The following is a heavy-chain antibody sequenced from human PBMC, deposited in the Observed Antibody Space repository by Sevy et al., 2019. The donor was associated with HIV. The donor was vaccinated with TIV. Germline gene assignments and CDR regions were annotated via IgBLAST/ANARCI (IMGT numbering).Heavy chain of an antibody. Sequence: GGSLRRSCAASGFTFSNAWMSWIRQAPGKGLEWVGRIKTKTDDGTTDYTAPVKGKFTISSDDSKSTLHLQMNSLKTGDTAGYCCVTGISFSGPSMRLLSDYWGQGTLVTGSS. D-gene: IGHD3-10*01. CDR2: IKTKTDDGTT. J-gene: IGHJ4*02. V-gene: IGHV3-15*01. CDR3: VTGISFSGPSMRLLSDY. CDR1: GFTFSNAW.